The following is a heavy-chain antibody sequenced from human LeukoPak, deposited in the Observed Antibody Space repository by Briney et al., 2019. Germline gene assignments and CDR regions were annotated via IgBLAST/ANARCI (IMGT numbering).Heavy chain of an antibody. CDR1: GRSFSGYY. D-gene: IGHD3-10*01. V-gene: IGHV4-34*01. CDR3: ASRGRMVRGVITSLKWFDP. J-gene: IGHJ5*02. Sequence: SETLSLTCAVYGRSFSGYYWSWIRQPPGKGLEWIGEINHSGSTNYNPSLKSRVTISVDTSKNQFSLKLSSVTAADTAVYYCASRGRMVRGVITSLKWFDPWGQGTLVTVSS. CDR2: INHSGST.